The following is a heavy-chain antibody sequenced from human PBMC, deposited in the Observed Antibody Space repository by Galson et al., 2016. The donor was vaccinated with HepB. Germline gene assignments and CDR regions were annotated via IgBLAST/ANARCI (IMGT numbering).Heavy chain of an antibody. J-gene: IGHJ4*02. CDR1: GYSSIRYW. V-gene: IGHV5-51*01. CDR2: IWPGDSDT. CDR3: ARGGEDTSMPYY. D-gene: IGHD2-2*01. Sequence: QSGAEVKKPGESLKISCKVSGYSSIRYWIGWVRQMPGKGLESMGIIWPGDSDTRHSPSFQGQVSISADKSISIVYLQWSSLKASDTAMYYCARGGEDTSMPYYWGQGTLVTVSS.